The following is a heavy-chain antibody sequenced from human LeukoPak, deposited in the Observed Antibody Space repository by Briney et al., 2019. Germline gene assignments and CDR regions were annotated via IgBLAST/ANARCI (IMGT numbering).Heavy chain of an antibody. J-gene: IGHJ4*02. CDR1: GFTFGDYA. Sequence: GGSLRLSCTPSGFTFGDYAMTWARQAPGKGLEWVGFIRTKTSRGTSEYATSVKGRFTISRDDSKSIAYLQMNSLKTEDTAVYYCTRGQLGYDYWGQGTLVTVSS. D-gene: IGHD5-18*01. CDR2: IRTKTSRGTS. V-gene: IGHV3-49*04. CDR3: TRGQLGYDY.